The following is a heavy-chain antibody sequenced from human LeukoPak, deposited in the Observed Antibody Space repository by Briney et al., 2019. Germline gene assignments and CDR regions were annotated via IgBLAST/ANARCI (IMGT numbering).Heavy chain of an antibody. CDR1: GGSISSGSYY. CDR2: IYTSGST. V-gene: IGHV4-61*02. CDR3: ASSYYDSSGYYYADY. D-gene: IGHD3-22*01. Sequence: SETLSLTCTVSGGSISSGSYYWSWIRQPAGKGLEWIGRIYTSGSTNYNPSLKSRVTISVDTSKNQFSLKLSSVTAADTAVYYCASSYYDSSGYYYADYWGQGTLVTVSS. J-gene: IGHJ4*02.